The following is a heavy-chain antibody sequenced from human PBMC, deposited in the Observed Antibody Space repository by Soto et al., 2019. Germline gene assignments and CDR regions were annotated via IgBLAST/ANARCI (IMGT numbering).Heavy chain of an antibody. CDR1: GGTFSSYA. V-gene: IGHV1-69*12. CDR3: ATDSSISTWNYYGMDV. J-gene: IGHJ6*02. D-gene: IGHD3-22*01. Sequence: QVQLVQSGAEVKKPGSSVKVSCKASGGTFSSYAISWVRQAPGQGLEWMGGIIPIFGTANYAQKFQGRVTITADESTSTDYMELSSLSSEDTAVYYCATDSSISTWNYYGMDVWGQGTTVTVSS. CDR2: IIPIFGTA.